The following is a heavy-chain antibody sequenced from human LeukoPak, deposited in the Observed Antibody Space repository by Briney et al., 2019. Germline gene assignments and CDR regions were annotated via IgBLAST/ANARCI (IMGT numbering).Heavy chain of an antibody. V-gene: IGHV3-23*01. CDR3: AKDEGATYYDFWSHSQEHWFDP. CDR2: ISGSGGST. J-gene: IGHJ5*02. CDR1: GFTFSSYA. Sequence: GGSLRLSCAASGFTFSSYAMSWVRQAPGKGLEWVSAISGSGGSTYYADSVKGRFTISRDNSKNTLYLQMNSLRAEDTAVYYCAKDEGATYYDFWSHSQEHWFDPWGQGTLVTVSS. D-gene: IGHD3-3*01.